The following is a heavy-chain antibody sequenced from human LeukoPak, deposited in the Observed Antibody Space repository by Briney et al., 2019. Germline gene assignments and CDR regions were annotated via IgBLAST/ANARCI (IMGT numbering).Heavy chain of an antibody. Sequence: PGGSLRLSCAASGFTFSDYYMSWIRQAPGKGLEWVSYISSSGSTIYYADSVKGRFTISRDNAKSSLYLQMNSLRAEDTAVYYCARHYYYDSSGSFLGHWGQGTLVTVSS. CDR2: ISSSGSTI. CDR1: GFTFSDYY. CDR3: ARHYYYDSSGSFLGH. J-gene: IGHJ4*02. D-gene: IGHD3-22*01. V-gene: IGHV3-11*04.